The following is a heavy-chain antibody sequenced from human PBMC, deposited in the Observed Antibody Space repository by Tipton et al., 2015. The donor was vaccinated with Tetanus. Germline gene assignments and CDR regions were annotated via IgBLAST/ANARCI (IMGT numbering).Heavy chain of an antibody. CDR1: GYTFTSYY. J-gene: IGHJ4*02. V-gene: IGHV1-46*01. Sequence: QSGAEVKKPGASVKLSCKASGYTFTSYYMHWVRQAPGQGLEWMGIMHPGGGSTTYAQKFQGRVTMTRDTSTSTVYMELSSLRSEDSAVYYCARDPRYDSSGYSFDYWGQGPRVTVSS. CDR2: MHPGGGST. CDR3: ARDPRYDSSGYSFDY. D-gene: IGHD3-22*01.